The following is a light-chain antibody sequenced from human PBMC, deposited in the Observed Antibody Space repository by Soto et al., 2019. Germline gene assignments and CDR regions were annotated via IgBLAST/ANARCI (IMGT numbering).Light chain of an antibody. CDR1: QSLTTRY. V-gene: IGKV3-20*01. CDR2: GAS. Sequence: EIVLTQSPGPLSLFPGARATLSCRASQSLTTRYLAWYQQKPGQAPRLLIYGASRRDTGIPDRVSGSGSGKDFTITISRLEPEDFAIYYCQQYGSSPTFGQGTRLEIK. J-gene: IGKJ5*01. CDR3: QQYGSSPT.